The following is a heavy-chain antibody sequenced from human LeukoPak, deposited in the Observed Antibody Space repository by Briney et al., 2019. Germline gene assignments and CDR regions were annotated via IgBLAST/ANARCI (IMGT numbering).Heavy chain of an antibody. J-gene: IGHJ4*02. CDR3: AKNPNYYDSSGYKDY. V-gene: IGHV3-30*04. D-gene: IGHD3-22*01. CDR2: ISYGGSNK. Sequence: GGSLRLSCAASGFTFSSYAMHWVRQAPGKGLEWVAVISYGGSNKYYADSVKGRFTISRDNSKNTLYLQMNSLRAEDTAVYYCAKNPNYYDSSGYKDYWGQGTLVTVSS. CDR1: GFTFSSYA.